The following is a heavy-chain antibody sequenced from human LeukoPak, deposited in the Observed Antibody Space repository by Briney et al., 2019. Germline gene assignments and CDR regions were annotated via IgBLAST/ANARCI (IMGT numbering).Heavy chain of an antibody. Sequence: GESPKISCKGSGYSFTSYWIGWVRQMPGKGLEWSGIIYPGDSDTRYSPSFQGQVTISADKSISTAYLQWSSLKASDTAMYYCARQFAYYYDSSGYYHFDYWGQGTLVTVSS. V-gene: IGHV5-51*01. CDR1: GYSFTSYW. CDR3: ARQFAYYYDSSGYYHFDY. CDR2: IYPGDSDT. D-gene: IGHD3-22*01. J-gene: IGHJ4*02.